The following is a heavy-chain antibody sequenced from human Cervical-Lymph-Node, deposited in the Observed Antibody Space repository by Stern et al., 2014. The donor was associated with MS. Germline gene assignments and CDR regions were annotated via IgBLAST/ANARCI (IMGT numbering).Heavy chain of an antibody. CDR1: GDTFGTYG. Sequence: QVQLVQSGTEVKKPGASVKVSCKASGDTFGTYGVNWVRQAPGQRLEWLGWISGYKGNTNYAQRLQGRVTLTKDTSTTTAYMELRSLRSDDTAVYYCAIMGTNGIDVWGQGTTVTVSS. D-gene: IGHD5-18*01. V-gene: IGHV1-18*01. J-gene: IGHJ6*02. CDR3: AIMGTNGIDV. CDR2: ISGYKGNT.